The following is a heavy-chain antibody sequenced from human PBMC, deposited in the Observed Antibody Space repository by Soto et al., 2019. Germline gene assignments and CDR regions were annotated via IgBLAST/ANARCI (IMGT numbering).Heavy chain of an antibody. J-gene: IGHJ6*02. Sequence: SETLSLTCTVSGGSISSYYWSWIRQPAGKGLEWIGRIYTSGSTNYNPSLKSRVTMSVDTSKNQFSLKLSSVTAADTAVYYCAIDVYSNRRDYYDSSGYPTYYYGMDVWGQGTTVTVSS. CDR1: GGSISSYY. D-gene: IGHD3-22*01. CDR3: AIDVYSNRRDYYDSSGYPTYYYGMDV. CDR2: IYTSGST. V-gene: IGHV4-4*07.